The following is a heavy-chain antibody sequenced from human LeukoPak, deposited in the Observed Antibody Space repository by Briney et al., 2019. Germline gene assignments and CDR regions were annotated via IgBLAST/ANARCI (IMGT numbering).Heavy chain of an antibody. D-gene: IGHD3-22*01. CDR1: GYTFTGYY. V-gene: IGHV1-2*02. CDR2: INPNSGGT. J-gene: IGHJ4*02. CDR3: ARGSHVRVYDTNPYYGHY. Sequence: ASVKVSCKASGYTFTGYYMHWVRQAPGQGLEWMGWINPNSGGTSYAQRFQGRVTMTRDMSTSTVYMELSSLRFEDTAFYYCARGSHVRVYDTNPYYGHYWGQGTLVTVSS.